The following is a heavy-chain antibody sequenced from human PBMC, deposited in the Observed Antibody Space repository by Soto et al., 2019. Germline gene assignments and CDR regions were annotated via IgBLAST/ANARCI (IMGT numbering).Heavy chain of an antibody. CDR2: IYPGDSDT. D-gene: IGHD3-22*01. V-gene: IGHV5-51*01. CDR1: GYSFTSYW. J-gene: IGHJ3*02. CDR3: ARILYYYDSSGYSPAFDI. Sequence: GESLKISCKGSGYSFTSYWIGWVRQMPGKGLEWMGIIYPGDSDTRYSPSFQGQVTISADKSISTAYLQWSSLKASDTAMYYCARILYYYDSSGYSPAFDIWGQGTMVTVS.